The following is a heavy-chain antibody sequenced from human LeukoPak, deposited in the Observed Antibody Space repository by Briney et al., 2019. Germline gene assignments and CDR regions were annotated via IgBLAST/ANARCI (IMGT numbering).Heavy chain of an antibody. CDR2: IYSGGST. D-gene: IGHD3-16*02. CDR1: GFTVSSNY. V-gene: IGHV3-66*01. Sequence: PGGSLRLSCAASGFTVSSNYMSWVRQAPGKGLEWVSVIYSGGSTYYADSVKGRFTISRDKSKNTLYLQMNSLRAEDTAVYYCARGVAGAINPYYFDYWGQGTLVTVSS. J-gene: IGHJ4*02. CDR3: ARGVAGAINPYYFDY.